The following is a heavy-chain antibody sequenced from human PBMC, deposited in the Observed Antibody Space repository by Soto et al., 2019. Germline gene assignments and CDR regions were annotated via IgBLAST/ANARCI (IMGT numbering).Heavy chain of an antibody. J-gene: IGHJ5*02. CDR2: IYYSGST. D-gene: IGHD6-13*01. CDR1: GGSISSSSYY. V-gene: IGHV4-39*01. CDR3: TSSYSTSWSEVKWFDP. Sequence: SETLSLTCTVSGGSISSSSYYWGWIRQPPGKGLEWIGSIYYSGSTYYNPSLKSRVTISVDTSKNQFSLKLPSVTAADTAIYYCTSSYSTSWSEVKWFDPWGQGTLVTVSS.